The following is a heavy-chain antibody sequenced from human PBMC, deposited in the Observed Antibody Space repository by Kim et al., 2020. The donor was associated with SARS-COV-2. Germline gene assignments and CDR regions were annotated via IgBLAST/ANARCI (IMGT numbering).Heavy chain of an antibody. V-gene: IGHV1-8*01. CDR2: MNPNSGNT. CDR3: ARSRGGYSGYDFFSPRGRGGYFDY. J-gene: IGHJ4*02. Sequence: ASVKVSCKASGYTFTSYDINWVRQATGQGLEWMGWMNPNSGNTGYAQKFQGRVTMTRNTSISTAYMELSSLRSEVTAVYYCARSRGGYSGYDFFSPRGRGGYFDYWGQGTLVTVSS. D-gene: IGHD5-12*01. CDR1: GYTFTSYD.